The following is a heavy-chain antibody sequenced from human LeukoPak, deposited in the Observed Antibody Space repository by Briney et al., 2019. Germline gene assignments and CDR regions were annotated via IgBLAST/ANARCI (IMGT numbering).Heavy chain of an antibody. CDR2: IYTSGST. V-gene: IGHV4-61*02. J-gene: IGHJ6*03. D-gene: IGHD4-17*01. Sequence: PSQTLSLTCTVSGGSISSGSYYWSWIRQPAGKGLEWIGRIYTSGSTNYNPSLKSRVTISVDTSKNQLSLKLSSVTAADTAVYYCARATVTTSSLQYYYYYYYMDVWGKGTTVTISS. CDR3: ARATVTTSSLQYYYYYYYMDV. CDR1: GGSISSGSYY.